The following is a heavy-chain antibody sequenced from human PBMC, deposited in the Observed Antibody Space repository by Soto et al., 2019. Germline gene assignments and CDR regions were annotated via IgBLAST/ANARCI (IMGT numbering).Heavy chain of an antibody. V-gene: IGHV3-15*01. CDR2: IKIKTEGGTT. CDR3: TTVKGADIVVVPAAILGGPYYYYYGMDV. Sequence: GGSLRLSCAASGFTFSNAWMSWVRQAPGKGLEWVGGIKIKTEGGTTDYAAPVKGRFTISRDDSKNTLYLQMNSLKTEDTAVYYCTTVKGADIVVVPAAILGGPYYYYYGMDVWGQGTTVTVSS. D-gene: IGHD2-2*02. CDR1: GFTFSNAW. J-gene: IGHJ6*02.